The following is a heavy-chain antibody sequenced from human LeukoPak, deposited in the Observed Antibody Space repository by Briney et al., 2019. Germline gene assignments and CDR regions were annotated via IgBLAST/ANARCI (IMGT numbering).Heavy chain of an antibody. Sequence: GGSLRLSCAASGFTFSSYNMNWVRQAPGKGLEWVSSINSSSRYIYYADSVKGRFTISRDNAKNSLYLQMNSLRAEDTAVYYCARAHITIFGVVTYPFDYWGQGTLVTVSS. V-gene: IGHV3-21*01. D-gene: IGHD3-3*01. CDR3: ARAHITIFGVVTYPFDY. CDR1: GFTFSSYN. J-gene: IGHJ4*02. CDR2: INSSSRYI.